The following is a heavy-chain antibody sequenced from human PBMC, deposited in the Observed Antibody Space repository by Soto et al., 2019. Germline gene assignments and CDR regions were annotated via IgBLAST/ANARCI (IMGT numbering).Heavy chain of an antibody. CDR1: GFTFTSSA. CDR2: IVVGSGNT. J-gene: IGHJ3*02. CDR3: AASPVVVVTVNHDAFDI. D-gene: IGHD2-21*02. Sequence: QMQLVQSGPEVKKPGTSVKVSCKASGFTFTSSAVQWVRQARGQRLEWIGWIVVGSGNTNYAQKFQERVTITRDMSKSTADLELSSMRSEATAVYYCAASPVVVVTVNHDAFDIWGQVTMVTVSS. V-gene: IGHV1-58*01.